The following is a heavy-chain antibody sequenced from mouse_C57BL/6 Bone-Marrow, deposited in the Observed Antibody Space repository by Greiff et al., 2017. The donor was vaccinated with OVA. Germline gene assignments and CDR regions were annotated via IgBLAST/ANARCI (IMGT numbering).Heavy chain of an antibody. CDR3: ARKTTVVAYAMDY. V-gene: IGHV1-76*01. Sequence: QVQLKQSGAELVRPGASVKLSCKASGYTFTDYYIDWVKQRPGQGLEWIARIYPGSGNTYYNEKFKGKATLTAEKSSSPAYMQLSSLTSEDSAVYFCARKTTVVAYAMDYWGQGTSVTVSS. D-gene: IGHD1-1*01. CDR2: IYPGSGNT. CDR1: GYTFTDYY. J-gene: IGHJ4*01.